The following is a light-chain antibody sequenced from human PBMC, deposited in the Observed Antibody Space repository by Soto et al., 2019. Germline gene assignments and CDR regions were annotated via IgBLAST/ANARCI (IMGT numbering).Light chain of an antibody. Sequence: QSALTQPASVSGSPGQSITISCTGTSSDVGGYNSVSWYQQHPGKAPKLIIYEVSNRPSGVSNRFSGSKSGNTASLTISGLQAEDEADYYCSSYTSSSTVVFGGGTKLTVL. CDR1: SSDVGGYNS. CDR2: EVS. CDR3: SSYTSSSTVV. V-gene: IGLV2-14*01. J-gene: IGLJ2*01.